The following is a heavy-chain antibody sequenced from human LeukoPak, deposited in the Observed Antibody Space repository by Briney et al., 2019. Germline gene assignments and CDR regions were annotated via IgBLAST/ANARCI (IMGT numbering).Heavy chain of an antibody. V-gene: IGHV4-31*03. Sequence: PSQTLSLTCTVSGGSISSGGYYWSWIRQHPGKGLEWIGYIYYSGSTYYNPSLKSRVTISVDTSKNQFSLKLSSVTAADTAVYYCARGSLEMATIDWFDPWGQGTLVTVSS. D-gene: IGHD5-24*01. CDR2: IYYSGST. CDR1: GGSISSGGYY. J-gene: IGHJ5*02. CDR3: ARGSLEMATIDWFDP.